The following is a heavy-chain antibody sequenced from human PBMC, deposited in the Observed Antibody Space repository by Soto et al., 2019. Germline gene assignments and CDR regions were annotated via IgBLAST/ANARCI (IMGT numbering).Heavy chain of an antibody. CDR3: ARLIGNSWLDS. Sequence: SQTLSLTCSISGDSVSSNSATCDWIRQSPSRGLECLGRTYYRSKWYNDYAVSVKSRITINPDTSNNQLSLQLNSVTPDDTAVYYCARLIGNSWLDSWGQGTLVTVSS. V-gene: IGHV6-1*01. CDR1: GDSVSSNSAT. D-gene: IGHD2-8*01. J-gene: IGHJ5*01. CDR2: TYYRSKWYN.